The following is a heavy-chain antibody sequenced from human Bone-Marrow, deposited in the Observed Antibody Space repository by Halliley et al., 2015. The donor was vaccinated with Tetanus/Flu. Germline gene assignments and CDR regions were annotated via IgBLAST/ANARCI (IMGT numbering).Heavy chain of an antibody. CDR2: IRYKVENYIT. Sequence: EWVGRIRYKVENYITECAASVEGRFTISRDDSKSSLFLQMSSLQTADSAVYYCARCSGYTYDLWGPGTLVTVSS. J-gene: IGHJ4*02. V-gene: IGHV3-72*01. D-gene: IGHD5-18*01. CDR3: ARCSGYTYDL.